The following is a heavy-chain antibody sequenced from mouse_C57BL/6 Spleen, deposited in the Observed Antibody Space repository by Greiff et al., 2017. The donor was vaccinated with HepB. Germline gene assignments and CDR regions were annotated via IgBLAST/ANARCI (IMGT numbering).Heavy chain of an antibody. Sequence: VQLQQSGPVLVKPGASVKMSCKASGYTFTDYYMNWVKQSHGKSLEWIGVINPYNGGTSYNQKFKGKATLTVDKSSSTAYMELNSLTSEDSAVYYCAKGGNWDVDYAMDYWGQGTSVTVSS. V-gene: IGHV1-19*01. D-gene: IGHD4-1*02. CDR1: GYTFTDYY. J-gene: IGHJ4*01. CDR2: INPYNGGT. CDR3: AKGGNWDVDYAMDY.